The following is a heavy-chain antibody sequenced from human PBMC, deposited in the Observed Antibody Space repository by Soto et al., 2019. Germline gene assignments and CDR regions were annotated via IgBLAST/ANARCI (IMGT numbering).Heavy chain of an antibody. CDR3: ARGRYDFWSGYADHKYYYYYYGMDV. CDR2: ISAYNGNT. V-gene: IGHV1-18*01. J-gene: IGHJ6*02. CDR1: GYTFTRYG. Sequence: ASVKVSCKASGYTFTRYGISWVRQAPGQGLEWMGWISAYNGNTNYAQKLQGRVTMTTDTSTSTAYMELRSLRSDDTAVYYCARGRYDFWSGYADHKYYYYYYGMDVWGQGTTVTVSS. D-gene: IGHD3-3*01.